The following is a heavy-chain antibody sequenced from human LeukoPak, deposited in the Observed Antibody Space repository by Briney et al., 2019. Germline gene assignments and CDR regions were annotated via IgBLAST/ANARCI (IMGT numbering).Heavy chain of an antibody. Sequence: GGGLRLSRASSVFTLRKYNMNCVRQALRKAREGVSFISGTSCTTYYETSLKGRFTNSSDNAQNSLFLQMNSLRAEDTAVYYCARDYYDSSGQFYFASWGQGTLVTVSS. CDR2: ISGTSCTT. CDR3: ARDYYDSSGQFYFAS. V-gene: IGHV3-48*04. J-gene: IGHJ4*02. D-gene: IGHD3-22*01. CDR1: VFTLRKYN.